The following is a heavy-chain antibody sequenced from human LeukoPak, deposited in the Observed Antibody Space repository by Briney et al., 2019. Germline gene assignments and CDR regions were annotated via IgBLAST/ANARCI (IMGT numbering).Heavy chain of an antibody. Sequence: SETLSLTCTVSGGSISSSSYYWSWIRQPAGKGLEWIGRIYTSGSTNYNPSLKSRVTMSVDTSKNQFSLKLSSVTAADTAVYYCARHSGAFDIWGQGTMVTVSS. V-gene: IGHV4-61*02. D-gene: IGHD2/OR15-2a*01. CDR1: GGSISSSSYY. J-gene: IGHJ3*02. CDR2: IYTSGST. CDR3: ARHSGAFDI.